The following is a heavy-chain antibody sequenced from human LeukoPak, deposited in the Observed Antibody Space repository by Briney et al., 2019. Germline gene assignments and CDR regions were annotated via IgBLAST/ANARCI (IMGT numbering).Heavy chain of an antibody. CDR3: AKDHYWSIDY. V-gene: IGHV3-74*01. Sequence: GGSLRLSCAASGFTFSSYWMSWVRHAPGQGLVWVSRIKGDGISTNYADSVKGRFTISRDIAKSTLYLQMNSLRAEDTGVYYCAKDHYWSIDYWGRGTLVTVSS. CDR2: IKGDGIST. D-gene: IGHD3-3*01. J-gene: IGHJ4*02. CDR1: GFTFSSYW.